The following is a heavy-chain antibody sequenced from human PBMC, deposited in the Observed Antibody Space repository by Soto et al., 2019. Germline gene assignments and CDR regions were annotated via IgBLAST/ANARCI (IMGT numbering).Heavy chain of an antibody. CDR2: ISSNSAYI. J-gene: IGHJ5*02. CDR1: GFTFRSFT. CDR3: TRDASRDSSARGWFDP. V-gene: IGHV3-21*02. D-gene: IGHD6-13*01. Sequence: EVQLVESGGGLVKPGGSLRLSCAASGFTFRSFTMNWVRLAPGKGLEWVSTISSNSAYIDYTDALSGRFTISRDNAKHSLHLHMNSLRAKDKAVYYCTRDASRDSSARGWFDPWWPGTLVTVS.